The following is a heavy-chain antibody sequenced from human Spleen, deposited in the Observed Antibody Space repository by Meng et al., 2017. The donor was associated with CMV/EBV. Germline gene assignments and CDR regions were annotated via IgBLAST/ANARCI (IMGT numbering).Heavy chain of an antibody. V-gene: IGHV3-21*06. J-gene: IGHJ4*02. CDR2: IDSTGLYI. D-gene: IGHD1-20*01. CDR1: GFNFFTYG. Sequence: GGSLRLSCAASGFNFFTYGMNWVRQAPGKGLEWVASIDSTGLYIKYADSVKGRFTISRDNAKNSLYLQMNRLTAEDAAIYFCARHLYNSNPGYFDYWGQGTPVTVSS. CDR3: ARHLYNSNPGYFDY.